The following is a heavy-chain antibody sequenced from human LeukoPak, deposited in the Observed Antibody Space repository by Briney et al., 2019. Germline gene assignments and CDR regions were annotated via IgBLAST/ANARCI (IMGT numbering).Heavy chain of an antibody. CDR2: IYHSGST. V-gene: IGHV4-30-2*01. D-gene: IGHD4-11*01. J-gene: IGHJ4*02. CDR1: GGSNSSGGYS. CDR3: ARIHDYSNYHFDY. Sequence: SQTLSLTCAVSGGSNSSGGYSWSWIRQPPGKDLEWIGYIYHSGSTYYNPSLKSRVTISVDRSKNQFSLKLSSVTAADTAVYYCARIHDYSNYHFDYWGQGTLVTVSS.